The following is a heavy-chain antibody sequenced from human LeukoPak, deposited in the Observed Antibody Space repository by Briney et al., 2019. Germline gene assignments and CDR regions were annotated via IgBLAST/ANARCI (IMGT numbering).Heavy chain of an antibody. D-gene: IGHD3-22*01. CDR3: ARDLYYFDGSGYYASDL. J-gene: IGHJ5*02. V-gene: IGHV3-7*01. CDR1: GFTFSDYW. Sequence: PGGSLRLSCAASGFTFSDYWMSWVRQAPGKGLEWVANIKQDGSEKHYVDSLRGRFTISRDSAKNSLDLQMNSLRAEDTAVYFCARDLYYFDGSGYYASDLWGQGTLVTVSS. CDR2: IKQDGSEK.